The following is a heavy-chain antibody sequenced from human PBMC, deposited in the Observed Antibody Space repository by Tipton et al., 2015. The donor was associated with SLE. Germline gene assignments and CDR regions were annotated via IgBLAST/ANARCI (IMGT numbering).Heavy chain of an antibody. Sequence: TLSLTCTVSGGSISSHYWSWIWQPPGKGLEWIGYIYYSGSTNYNPPLKSRVTISVDTSKNQFSLKLSSVTAADTAVYYCARSAGYGSNWAHFDYWGQGTLVTVSS. CDR1: GGSISSHY. CDR3: ARSAGYGSNWAHFDY. V-gene: IGHV4-59*11. J-gene: IGHJ4*02. D-gene: IGHD6-13*01. CDR2: IYYSGST.